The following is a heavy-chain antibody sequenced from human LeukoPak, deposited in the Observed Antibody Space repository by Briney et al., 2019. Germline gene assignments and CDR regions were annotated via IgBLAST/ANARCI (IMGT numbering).Heavy chain of an antibody. Sequence: SETLSLTCTVSGGSISSYYWSWIRQPAGKGLEWIGRIYTSGSTNYNPSLKSRVTMSVDTSKNQFSLKLSSVTAADTAVYYCAREGYYGSGSYLHDAFDIWGQGTMVTVSS. CDR1: GGSISSYY. CDR3: AREGYYGSGSYLHDAFDI. CDR2: IYTSGST. V-gene: IGHV4-4*07. D-gene: IGHD3-10*01. J-gene: IGHJ3*02.